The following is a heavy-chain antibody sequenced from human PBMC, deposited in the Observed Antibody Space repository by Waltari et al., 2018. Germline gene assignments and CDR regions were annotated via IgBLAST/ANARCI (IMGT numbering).Heavy chain of an antibody. V-gene: IGHV1-69*08. CDR1: GGTFSSYS. CDR3: AGERRGSIAARYYST. D-gene: IGHD6-6*01. Sequence: QVQLVQSGAEVQKPGSSVKVSCKASGGTFSSYSISWVRQAPGQGLEWMGRIIPIVGTANYAQKFQGRVTITADKSTSTAYMELSSLRSEDTAVYYCAGERRGSIAARYYSTWGQGTLVTVSS. CDR2: IIPIVGTA. J-gene: IGHJ5*02.